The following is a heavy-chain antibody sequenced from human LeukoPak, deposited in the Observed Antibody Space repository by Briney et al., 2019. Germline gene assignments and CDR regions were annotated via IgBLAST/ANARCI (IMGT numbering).Heavy chain of an antibody. Sequence: GGSLRLSCAASGFTFSSYAMSWVRQAPGKGLEWVSAISGSGGSTYYADSVKGRFTISRDNSKNTLYLQMNSPRAEDTAVYYCAKAWIAAAGPSYFDYWGQGTLVTVSS. D-gene: IGHD6-13*01. J-gene: IGHJ4*02. CDR3: AKAWIAAAGPSYFDY. V-gene: IGHV3-23*01. CDR2: ISGSGGST. CDR1: GFTFSSYA.